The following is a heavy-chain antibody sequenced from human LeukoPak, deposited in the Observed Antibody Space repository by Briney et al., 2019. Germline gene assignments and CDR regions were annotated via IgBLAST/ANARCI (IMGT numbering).Heavy chain of an antibody. V-gene: IGHV4-34*01. CDR1: GGSFSGYY. CDR3: ARLDSRATKSGTFDY. Sequence: PSETLSLTCAVYGGSFSGYYWSWIRQPPGKGLEWIGEINHSGSTNYNPSLKSRVTISVDTSKNQFSLKLSSVTAADTAVYYCARLDSRATKSGTFDYWGQGTLVTVSS. J-gene: IGHJ4*02. D-gene: IGHD1-1*01. CDR2: INHSGST.